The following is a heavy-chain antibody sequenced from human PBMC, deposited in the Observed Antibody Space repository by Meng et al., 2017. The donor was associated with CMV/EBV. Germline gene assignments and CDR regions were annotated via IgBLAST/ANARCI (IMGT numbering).Heavy chain of an antibody. CDR3: TTDRRSTVTTYYYYGMDV. V-gene: IGHV3-15*01. D-gene: IGHD4-17*01. CDR2: IKSKTDGGTT. Sequence: NAWMSWVRQAPGKGLEWVGRIKSKTDGGTTDYAAPVKGRFTISRDDSKNTLYLQMNSLKTEDTAVYYCTTDRRSTVTTYYYYGMDVWGQGTTVTVSS. J-gene: IGHJ6*02. CDR1: NAW.